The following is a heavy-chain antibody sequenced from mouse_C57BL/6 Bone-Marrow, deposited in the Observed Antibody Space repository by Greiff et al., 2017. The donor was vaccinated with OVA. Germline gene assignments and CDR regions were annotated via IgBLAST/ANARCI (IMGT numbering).Heavy chain of an antibody. Sequence: VQLKESGAELVRPGASVKLSCTASGFNIKDDYMHWVKQRPEQGLEWIGWIDPENGDTEYASKFQGKATITADTSSNTAYLQLSSLTSEDTAVYYCTTWAHYYDDAWFAYWGQGTLVTVSA. CDR2: IDPENGDT. CDR3: TTWAHYYDDAWFAY. J-gene: IGHJ3*01. D-gene: IGHD2-4*01. V-gene: IGHV14-4*01. CDR1: GFNIKDDY.